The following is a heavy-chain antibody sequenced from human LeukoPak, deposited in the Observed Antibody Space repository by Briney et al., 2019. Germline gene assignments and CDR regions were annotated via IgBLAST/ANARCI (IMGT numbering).Heavy chain of an antibody. D-gene: IGHD3-22*01. J-gene: IGHJ4*02. V-gene: IGHV3-23*01. CDR2: FSGSGDSI. CDR1: GFTFSSYP. CDR3: AKEQHYDSGGCPFDY. Sequence: GASLRLSCAASGFTFSSYPITWVRQAPGKGLEWVSVFSGSGDSIYYADSVKGRFTISRDNSKNTLYLQMNSLRAEDTAVYYCAKEQHYDSGGCPFDYWGQGTLVTVSS.